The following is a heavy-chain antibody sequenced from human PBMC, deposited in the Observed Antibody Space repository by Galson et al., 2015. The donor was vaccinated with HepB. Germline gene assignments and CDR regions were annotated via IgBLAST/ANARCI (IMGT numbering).Heavy chain of an antibody. D-gene: IGHD3-22*01. CDR2: MNPNSGNT. CDR1: GYTLTSYD. V-gene: IGHV1-8*01. J-gene: IGHJ3*02. Sequence: SVKVSCKASGYTLTSYDINWVRQATGQGLEWMGWMNPNSGNTGYAQKFQGRVTMTRNTSISTAYMELSSLRSEDTAVYYCARVAWEYYDSSDDAFDIWGQGTMATVSS. CDR3: ARVAWEYYDSSDDAFDI.